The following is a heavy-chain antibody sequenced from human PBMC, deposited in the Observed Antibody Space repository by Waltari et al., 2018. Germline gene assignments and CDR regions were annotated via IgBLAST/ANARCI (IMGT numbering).Heavy chain of an antibody. CDR2: IYHSGSP. CDR3: AREHSNRAQYYDILTGYYDY. D-gene: IGHD3-9*01. V-gene: IGHV4-38-2*02. J-gene: IGHJ4*02. CDR1: GYSISSGYY. Sequence: QVQLQESGPGLVTPSETLSLTCAVSGYSISSGYYWGWIRQPPGKGLEWIGSIYHSGSPYYNPSLKSRVTISVDTSKNQFSLKLSSVTAADTAVYYCAREHSNRAQYYDILTGYYDYWGQGTLVTVSS.